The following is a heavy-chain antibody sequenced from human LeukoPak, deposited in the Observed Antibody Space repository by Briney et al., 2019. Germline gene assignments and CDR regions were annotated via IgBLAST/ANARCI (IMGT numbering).Heavy chain of an antibody. V-gene: IGHV3-7*01. CDR1: GFTFGSYW. CDR3: ARASAGYSSGWYGGAFDI. J-gene: IGHJ3*02. D-gene: IGHD6-19*01. CDR2: IKQDGSEK. Sequence: GGSLRLSCAASGFTFGSYWMSWVRQAPGKGLEWVANIKQDGSEKYYVDSVKGRFTISRDNAKNSLYLQMNSLRAEDTAVYYCARASAGYSSGWYGGAFDIWGQGTMVTVSS.